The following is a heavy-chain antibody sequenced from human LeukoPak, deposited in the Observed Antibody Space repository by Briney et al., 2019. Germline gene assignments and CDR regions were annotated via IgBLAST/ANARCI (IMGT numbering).Heavy chain of an antibody. V-gene: IGHV4-59*12. CDR1: GGSISSYY. CDR2: IYYSGSI. D-gene: IGHD6-13*01. CDR3: ARFSSIAAAFDY. J-gene: IGHJ4*02. Sequence: SETLSLTCTVSGGSISSYYWSWIRQPPGKGLEWIGYIYYSGSINYNPSLKSRVIISVDKSKNQFSLKLSSVTAADTAVYYCARFSSIAAAFDYWGQGTLVTVSS.